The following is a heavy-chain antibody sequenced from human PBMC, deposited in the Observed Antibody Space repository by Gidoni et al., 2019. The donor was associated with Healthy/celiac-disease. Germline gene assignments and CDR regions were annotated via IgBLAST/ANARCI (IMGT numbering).Heavy chain of an antibody. CDR3: ARERQQLVAHAEYFQH. D-gene: IGHD6-13*01. CDR1: GGTFSSYA. Sequence: QVQLEQSGAEVKKPGSSVKVSCKASGGTFSSYAISWVRQDPGQGLEWMGGIIPIFGTANYAQKFQGRVTITADESTSTAYMELSSLRSEDTAVYYCARERQQLVAHAEYFQHWGQGTLVTVSS. CDR2: IIPIFGTA. J-gene: IGHJ1*01. V-gene: IGHV1-69*01.